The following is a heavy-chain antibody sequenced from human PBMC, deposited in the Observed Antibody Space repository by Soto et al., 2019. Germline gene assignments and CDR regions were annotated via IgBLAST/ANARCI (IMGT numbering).Heavy chain of an antibody. Sequence: QVQLQESGPGLVVPSGTLSLNCAVFGGYITSRDWGSWVRQPPGGGLEWIGEVHHSGTTNYNPSLKPPLTISIDASKTQFSLTLTSVTAADTAVYYCARRYHADYAEFLGDNWGQCTLVTVSS. CDR3: ARRYHADYAEFLGDN. CDR2: VHHSGTT. V-gene: IGHV4-4*02. J-gene: IGHJ1*01. D-gene: IGHD4-17*01. CDR1: GGYITSRDW.